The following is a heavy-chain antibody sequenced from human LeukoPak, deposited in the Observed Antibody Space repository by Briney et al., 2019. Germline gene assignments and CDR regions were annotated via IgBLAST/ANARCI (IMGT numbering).Heavy chain of an antibody. Sequence: ASVKVSCKASGYTFTSYDINWVRQATGQGLEWMGWMNPNSGNTGYAQKFQGRVTITRNTSISTAYMGLSSLRSEDTAVYYCARARPTTKWERHCPHWFDPWGQGTLVTVSS. CDR2: MNPNSGNT. CDR3: ARARPTTKWERHCPHWFDP. J-gene: IGHJ5*02. D-gene: IGHD1-26*01. V-gene: IGHV1-8*03. CDR1: GYTFTSYD.